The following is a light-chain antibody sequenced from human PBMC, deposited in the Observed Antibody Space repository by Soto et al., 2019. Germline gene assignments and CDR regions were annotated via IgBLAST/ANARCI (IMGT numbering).Light chain of an antibody. V-gene: IGKV3-20*01. CDR2: GAS. Sequence: EIVLTQSPGTLSLSPGERATLSCRASQSVRSKELAWYQQKPGQAPRLLIYGASSRATAIPDRVSGSGSGTDFTLTISRLEPDDFAVYYFQQYGSSPLTFGGGTKVEFK. CDR1: QSVRSKE. CDR3: QQYGSSPLT. J-gene: IGKJ4*01.